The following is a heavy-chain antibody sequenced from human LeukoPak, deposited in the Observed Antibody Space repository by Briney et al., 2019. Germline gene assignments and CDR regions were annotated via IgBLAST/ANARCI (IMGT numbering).Heavy chain of an antibody. D-gene: IGHD6-13*01. CDR2: ISYDGSNK. V-gene: IGHV3-30*04. Sequence: PPEGSLRLSCAASGFTFSSYAMHWVRQAPGKGLEWVAVISYDGSNKYYADSVKGRFTISRDNSKNTLYLQMNSLRAEDTAVYYCARDGIAAAGTHNFDYWGQGTLVTVSS. J-gene: IGHJ4*02. CDR3: ARDGIAAAGTHNFDY. CDR1: GFTFSSYA.